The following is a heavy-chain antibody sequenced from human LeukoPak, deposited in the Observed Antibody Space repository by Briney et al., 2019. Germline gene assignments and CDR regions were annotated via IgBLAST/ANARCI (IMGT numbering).Heavy chain of an antibody. CDR2: IWYDGSNK. Sequence: GRSLRLSCAASGFTFSSYGMHWVRQAPGKGLEWVAVIWYDGSNKYYADSVKGRITISRDNSKNTLYLQMNSLRAEDTAVYYCASIDSSGHHAFDIWGQGTMVTVSS. D-gene: IGHD3-22*01. CDR3: ASIDSSGHHAFDI. J-gene: IGHJ3*02. V-gene: IGHV3-33*01. CDR1: GFTFSSYG.